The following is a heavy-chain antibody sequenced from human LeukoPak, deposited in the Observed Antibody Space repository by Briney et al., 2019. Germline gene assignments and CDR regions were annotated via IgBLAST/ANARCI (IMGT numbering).Heavy chain of an antibody. CDR3: AGFLRGPPYYDILTGYFDY. D-gene: IGHD3-9*01. J-gene: IGHJ4*02. CDR2: INAGNGNT. V-gene: IGHV1-3*01. Sequence: GASVKVSCKASGYTFTSYAMHWVRQAPGQRLEWMEWINAGNGNTKYSQKFQGRVTITRDTSASTAYMELSSLRSEDTAVYYCAGFLRGPPYYDILTGYFDYWGQGTLVTVSS. CDR1: GYTFTSYA.